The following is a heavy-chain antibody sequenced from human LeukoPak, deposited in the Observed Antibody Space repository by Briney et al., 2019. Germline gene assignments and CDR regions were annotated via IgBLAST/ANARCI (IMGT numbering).Heavy chain of an antibody. CDR2: ISYDGSNQ. CDR3: ATDRSGLNWYFDL. J-gene: IGHJ2*01. Sequence: GGSLRLSCAACGFTFSNYGMQRVRQAPGKGLERVAIISYDGSNQYYTDSVKGRFTISRDNSKNTLYLQSNSLRAKYTAVYFCATDRSGLNWYFDLWGRGTLVTVSS. D-gene: IGHD6-19*01. V-gene: IGHV3-30*03. CDR1: GFTFSNYG.